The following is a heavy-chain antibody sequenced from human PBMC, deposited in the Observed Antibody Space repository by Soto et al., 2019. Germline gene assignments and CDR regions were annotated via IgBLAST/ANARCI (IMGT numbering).Heavy chain of an antibody. Sequence: QVQLVQSGAEVKKPGSSVKVSCKASGGTFSSYAISWVRQAPGQGLEWMGGIIPISDTTNYAQKFQGRVTTTADESTSTAYMRLSSMRSEDTAVYYCARSQGSSTSLQIYYYYYYGMDVWGQGTTVTVSS. D-gene: IGHD2-2*01. J-gene: IGHJ6*02. CDR1: GGTFSSYA. CDR2: IIPISDTT. CDR3: ARSQGSSTSLQIYYYYYYGMDV. V-gene: IGHV1-69*01.